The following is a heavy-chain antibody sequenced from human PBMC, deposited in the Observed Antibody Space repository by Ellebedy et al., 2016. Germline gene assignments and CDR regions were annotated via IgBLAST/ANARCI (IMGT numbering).Heavy chain of an antibody. D-gene: IGHD4-11*01. J-gene: IGHJ4*02. Sequence: SGPTLVKPTQTLTLTCTFSGFSLTTNSVVVGWARQPPGKALEWLAFTYGNDDKRYNPSLKSRLTITRDTSKNQVVLTMTNMDPVDTGTYFCAHRTTVTSVDYWGQGTLVTVSS. CDR1: GFSLTTNSVV. V-gene: IGHV2-5*01. CDR3: AHRTTVTSVDY. CDR2: TYGNDDK.